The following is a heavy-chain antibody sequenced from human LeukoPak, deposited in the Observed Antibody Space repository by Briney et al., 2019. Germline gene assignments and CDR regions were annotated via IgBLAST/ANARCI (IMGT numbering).Heavy chain of an antibody. D-gene: IGHD6-19*01. Sequence: SETLSLTCIVSGGSINNHYWTWIRQTPGKGLEWIGDIHYTGTTKYNPSLKSRVTISIDTSKNQFSLELSSVTAADTAVYYCARDGYKRYSSGSRFDYWGQGTLVTVSS. V-gene: IGHV4-59*11. CDR2: IHYTGTT. CDR1: GGSINNHY. J-gene: IGHJ4*02. CDR3: ARDGYKRYSSGSRFDY.